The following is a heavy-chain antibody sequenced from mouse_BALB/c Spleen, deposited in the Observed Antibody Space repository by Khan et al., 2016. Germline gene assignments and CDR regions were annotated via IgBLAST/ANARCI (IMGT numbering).Heavy chain of an antibody. V-gene: IGHV5-6-3*01. CDR2: INSNGGST. CDR3: GRENDRYYFDY. Sequence: EVELVESGGGLVQPGGSLKLSCAASGFTFSTYGMSWVRQTPDKRLELVATINSNGGSTYYPASVKGRFTISRDNAKHTLYLQRSSLKSEDTAMEYCGRENDRYYFDYWGQGTTLTVSS. CDR1: GFTFSTYG. D-gene: IGHD2-14*01. J-gene: IGHJ2*01.